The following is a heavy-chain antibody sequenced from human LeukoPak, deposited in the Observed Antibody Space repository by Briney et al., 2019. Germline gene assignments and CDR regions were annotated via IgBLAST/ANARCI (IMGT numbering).Heavy chain of an antibody. J-gene: IGHJ4*02. CDR3: ARDTKYAFDN. CDR1: GFIFSDYS. V-gene: IGHV3-48*01. Sequence: GGSLRLSCAASGFIFSDYSMNWVRQAPGKGLEWISYVGISSGNTKYADSVKGRFTISGDKAKNSLYLQMNGLRVEDTAVYYCARDTKYAFDNWGQGTLVTVSS. D-gene: IGHD2-2*01. CDR2: VGISSGNT.